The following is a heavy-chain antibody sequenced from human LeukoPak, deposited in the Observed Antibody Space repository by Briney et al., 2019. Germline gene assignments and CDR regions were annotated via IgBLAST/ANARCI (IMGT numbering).Heavy chain of an antibody. CDR3: ARGRYNWKGEGQNWFDP. CDR2: IDSGSSYL. V-gene: IGHV3-21*01. J-gene: IGHJ5*02. Sequence: GGSLRLSCAASGFSFSSYAMNCVRQAPGKGLEWVSCIDSGSSYLYYADSVKGRFTISRDNAKNSLYLQMNSLRAKDTAVYYCARGRYNWKGEGQNWFDPGGQGTLVTVSS. D-gene: IGHD1-20*01. CDR1: GFSFSSYA.